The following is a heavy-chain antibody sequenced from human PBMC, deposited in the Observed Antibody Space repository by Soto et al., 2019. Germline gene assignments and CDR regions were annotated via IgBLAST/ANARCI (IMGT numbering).Heavy chain of an antibody. CDR3: ARESRFLEWLSLNWFDP. CDR1: GFTFSGYS. V-gene: IGHV3-48*02. Sequence: GGSLRLSCAASGFTFSGYSMNLVRQAPGKGLEWVSYISSSSSTIYYADSVKGRFTISRDNAKNSLYLQMNSLRDEDTAVYYCARESRFLEWLSLNWFDPWGQGTLVTVSS. J-gene: IGHJ5*02. CDR2: ISSSSSTI. D-gene: IGHD3-3*01.